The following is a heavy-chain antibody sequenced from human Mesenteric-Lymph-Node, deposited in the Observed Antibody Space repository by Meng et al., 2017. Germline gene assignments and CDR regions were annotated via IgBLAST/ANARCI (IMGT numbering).Heavy chain of an antibody. CDR3: ARDSLDSSGYYWGNFDY. Sequence: SCKASGYTFTSYGISWVRQAPGKGLEWVANIKQDGSEKYYVDSVKGRFTITRDNAKNSLYLQMNSLRAEDTAVYYCARDSLDSSGYYWGNFDYWGQGTLVTVSS. CDR1: GYTFTSYG. CDR2: IKQDGSEK. D-gene: IGHD3-22*01. V-gene: IGHV3-7*01. J-gene: IGHJ4*02.